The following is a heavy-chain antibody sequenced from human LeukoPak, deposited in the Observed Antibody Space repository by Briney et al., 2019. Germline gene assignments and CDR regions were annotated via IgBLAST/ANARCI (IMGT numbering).Heavy chain of an antibody. V-gene: IGHV3-48*03. J-gene: IGHJ4*02. CDR2: ISSNGSTI. D-gene: IGHD3-9*01. Sequence: GGSLRLSCAASGFTFSSYEMNWVRQAPGKGLEWVSYISSNGSTIYYADSVKGRFTISRDNAKNSLYLQMNSPRAEDTAVYYCARCEVLRYFDDAYDYWGQGTLVTVSS. CDR1: GFTFSSYE. CDR3: ARCEVLRYFDDAYDY.